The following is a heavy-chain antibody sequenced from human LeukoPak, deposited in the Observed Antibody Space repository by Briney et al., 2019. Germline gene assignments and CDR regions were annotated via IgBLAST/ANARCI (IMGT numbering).Heavy chain of an antibody. Sequence: SETLSLTCIVSGGSISNYYWTWIRQPPGKGLEWIGHIYYSGSTTYNPSLKSRVTISIDTSKNQFSLKLSSVTAADTAVYYCARDSGSGTYYWGQGTLVTVSS. CDR1: GGSISNYY. D-gene: IGHD6-19*01. V-gene: IGHV4-59*01. CDR2: IYYSGST. J-gene: IGHJ4*02. CDR3: ARDSGSGTYY.